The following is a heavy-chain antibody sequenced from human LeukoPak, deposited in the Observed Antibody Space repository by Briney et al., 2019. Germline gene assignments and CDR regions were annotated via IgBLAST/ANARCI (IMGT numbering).Heavy chain of an antibody. CDR2: IYSGGST. V-gene: IGHV3-53*01. Sequence: GGSLRLSCAASGFTASHNYMSWVRQAPGKGLEWVSVIYSGGSTYYADSVKGRFTISRDNSKNTLYLQMNTLRAEDTAVYYCPTRMVTTWAFDYWGQGTLVTVSS. J-gene: IGHJ4*02. CDR3: PTRMVTTWAFDY. D-gene: IGHD4-17*01. CDR1: GFTASHNY.